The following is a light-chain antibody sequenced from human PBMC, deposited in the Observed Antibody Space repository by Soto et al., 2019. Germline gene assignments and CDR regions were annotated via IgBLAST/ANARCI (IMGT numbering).Light chain of an antibody. CDR1: QSVRNW. CDR3: QQYHGYSPQT. J-gene: IGKJ1*01. Sequence: DIQMTQSPSTLFASVGXRVTITCRASQSVRNWLAWYQQKPGRAPHLLIYDSSTLEPGVPSRFRGSGSGTEFTLTINCLQPDDFGTYYCQQYHGYSPQTFGQGTKVETK. V-gene: IGKV1-5*01. CDR2: DSS.